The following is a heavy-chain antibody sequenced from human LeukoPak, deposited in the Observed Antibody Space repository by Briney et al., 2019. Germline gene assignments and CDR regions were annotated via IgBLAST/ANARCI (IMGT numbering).Heavy chain of an antibody. CDR3: ARAISGVRYLEWSGRFDP. J-gene: IGHJ5*02. CDR2: IDYRGST. D-gene: IGHD3-3*01. Sequence: SQTLPLTCSVSGVSISGGDDYWGWIRRPPGKALEWIGYIDYRGSTYYNPSLKSRLTISVDTSNNHFSLKLNSVTAADTAVYYCARAISGVRYLEWSGRFDPWGQGTLVTVSS. CDR1: GVSISGGDDY. V-gene: IGHV4-30-4*08.